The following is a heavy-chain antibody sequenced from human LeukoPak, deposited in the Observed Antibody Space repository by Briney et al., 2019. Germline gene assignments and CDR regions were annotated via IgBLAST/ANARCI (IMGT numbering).Heavy chain of an antibody. D-gene: IGHD4-11*01. CDR2: INNDGSST. CDR1: GFTFSSYW. Sequence: PGGSLRLSCAASGFTFSSYWMHWVRQAPGKGLVWVSRINNDGSSTPYADSVKGRFTISRDNAKNTLYLQMNSLRAEDTAVYYCARSNHGCHDYWGQGTLVTFSS. CDR3: ARSNHGCHDY. J-gene: IGHJ4*02. V-gene: IGHV3-74*01.